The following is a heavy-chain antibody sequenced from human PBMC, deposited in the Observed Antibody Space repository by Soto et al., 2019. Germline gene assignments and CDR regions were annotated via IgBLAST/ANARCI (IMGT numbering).Heavy chain of an antibody. Sequence: QVQLVESGGGLVKPGGSLRLSCAASGFTFSDYYMSWIRQAPGKGLEWVSYISSSGSTIYYAASVKGRFTISRDNAKNSLYLQMNSPRAEDTAVYYCARTMVRGVMTLQHYYYMDVWGKGTTVTVSS. J-gene: IGHJ6*03. CDR3: ARTMVRGVMTLQHYYYMDV. CDR2: ISSSGSTI. CDR1: GFTFSDYY. D-gene: IGHD3-10*01. V-gene: IGHV3-11*01.